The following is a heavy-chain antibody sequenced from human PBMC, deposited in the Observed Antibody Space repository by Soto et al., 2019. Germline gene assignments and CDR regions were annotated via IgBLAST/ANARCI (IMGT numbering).Heavy chain of an antibody. CDR1: GFTFSSYA. V-gene: IGHV3-23*01. CDR2: ISGSGGST. CDR3: AKDHGYSYGPTFDY. J-gene: IGHJ4*02. D-gene: IGHD5-18*01. Sequence: GGSLRLSCAASGFTFSSYARSWVRQAPGKGLEWVSAISGSGGSTYYADSVKGRFTISRDNSKNTLYLQMNSLRAEDTAVYYCAKDHGYSYGPTFDYWGQGTMVTVSS.